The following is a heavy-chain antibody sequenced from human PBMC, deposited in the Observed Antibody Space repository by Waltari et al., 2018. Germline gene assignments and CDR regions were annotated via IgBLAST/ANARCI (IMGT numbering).Heavy chain of an antibody. J-gene: IGHJ4*02. CDR2: IYYSGST. Sequence: KESGPTLVKPSQTLSLTCTVSGGSISSGGYYWSWIRQHPGKGLEWIGYIYYSGSTYYNPSLKSRVTISVDTSKNQFSLKLSSVTAADTAVYYCARARARYSYGSPYFDYWGQGTLVTVSS. D-gene: IGHD5-18*01. CDR1: GGSISSGGYY. V-gene: IGHV4-31*03. CDR3: ARARARYSYGSPYFDY.